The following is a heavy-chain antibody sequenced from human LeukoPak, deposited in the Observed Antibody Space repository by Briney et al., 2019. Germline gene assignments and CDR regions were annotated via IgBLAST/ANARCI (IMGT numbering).Heavy chain of an antibody. J-gene: IGHJ4*02. CDR2: IYYSGCT. V-gene: IGHV4-59*08. CDR1: GGSISSYY. Sequence: SETLSLTCTLSGGSISSYYWSWIRQPPGKGLEWWGYIYYSGCTNYNPSLKSRVTISVDTTKNQFSLKQSSVTAADTAVYYCARGGRGYSSSWFDYWGQGTLVTVSS. CDR3: ARGGRGYSSSWFDY. D-gene: IGHD6-13*01.